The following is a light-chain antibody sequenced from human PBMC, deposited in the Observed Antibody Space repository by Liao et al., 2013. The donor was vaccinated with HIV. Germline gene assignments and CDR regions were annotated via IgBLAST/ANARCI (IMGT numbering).Light chain of an antibody. CDR2: QDT. V-gene: IGLV3-21*01. CDR1: YIGTKS. CDR3: QTWDSSNMI. Sequence: SYELTQPPSVSVAPGKTARITCGGDYIGTKSVHWYQQQPGQAPVLVIYQDTKRPSGIPERFSGSQSGNTATLTISGTQTLDEADYYCQTWDSSNMIFGGGTKLTVL. J-gene: IGLJ2*01.